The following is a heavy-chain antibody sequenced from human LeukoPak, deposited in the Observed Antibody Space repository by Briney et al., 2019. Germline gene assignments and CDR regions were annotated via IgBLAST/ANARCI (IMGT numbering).Heavy chain of an antibody. CDR1: GGSISSYY. D-gene: IGHD3-10*01. J-gene: IGHJ4*02. Sequence: SETLSLTCTVSGGSISSYYWSWIRQPSGKGLEWIGYIYYSGSTNYNPSLKSRVTISVDTSKNQFSLKLSSVTAADTAVYYYARHVVVRGANDYWGQGTLVTVSS. CDR2: IYYSGST. V-gene: IGHV4-59*08. CDR3: ARHVVVRGANDY.